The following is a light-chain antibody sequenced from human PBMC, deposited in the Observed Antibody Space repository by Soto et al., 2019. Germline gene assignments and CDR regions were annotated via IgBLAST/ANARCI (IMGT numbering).Light chain of an antibody. Sequence: QSALTQPASVSGSPGQSITISCTGTSSDVGGYNYVSWYQQHPGKAPKLMIYDVSNRPSGVSNRFSGSKSGNTASLTISGLQAEDEADYHRSSYSSSSPLDVFGTGTKGTVL. CDR1: SSDVGGYNY. CDR3: SSYSSSSPLDV. V-gene: IGLV2-14*01. J-gene: IGLJ1*01. CDR2: DVS.